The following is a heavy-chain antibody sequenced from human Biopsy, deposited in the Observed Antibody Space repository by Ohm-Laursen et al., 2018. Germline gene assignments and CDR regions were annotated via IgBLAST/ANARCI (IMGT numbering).Heavy chain of an antibody. D-gene: IGHD3-9*01. V-gene: IGHV1-2*02. J-gene: IGHJ6*02. CDR2: INPNSGNA. CDR1: GYTFAGYY. CDR3: ARVPAYPSIDGYYGLDL. Sequence: ASVKVSCKASGYTFAGYYLHWVRQAPGHGLEWMGWINPNSGNANYAQSFQGRLTVTRDTSISTAYMELTSLTFDDTAIYYCARVPAYPSIDGYYGLDLWGQGTTIIVSS.